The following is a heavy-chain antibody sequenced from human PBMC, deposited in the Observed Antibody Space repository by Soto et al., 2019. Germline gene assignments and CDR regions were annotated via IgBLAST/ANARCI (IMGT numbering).Heavy chain of an antibody. CDR3: AKDATSVNGVWDPFDM. CDR1: GFTFSDYA. CDR2: VGGSDDDK. V-gene: IGHV3-23*01. Sequence: EVQLLESGGGVVQPGGSLRLSCAASGFTFSDYAMSWVRQTPGKGLQWVSGVGGSDDDKHYADSVRGRFIVSRDNSKNTMYLQMNRLRADDKAIYYCAKDATSVNGVWDPFDMWGQGTEVTVSS. D-gene: IGHD2-8*01. J-gene: IGHJ3*02.